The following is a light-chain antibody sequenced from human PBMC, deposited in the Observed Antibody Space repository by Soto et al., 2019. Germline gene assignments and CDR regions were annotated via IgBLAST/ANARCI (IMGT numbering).Light chain of an antibody. V-gene: IGKV3-20*01. CDR3: HQYGDSPL. CDR1: QRVISNF. CDR2: ATS. Sequence: EIVLTQSPGTLSLSPGDGATLSCRASQRVISNFLAWYQQKPGQAPRLLIYATSSRATGIPDRFSGSGSATHFSLTISRLEPEDFAVYYCHQYGDSPLFASGTQVDI. J-gene: IGKJ3*01.